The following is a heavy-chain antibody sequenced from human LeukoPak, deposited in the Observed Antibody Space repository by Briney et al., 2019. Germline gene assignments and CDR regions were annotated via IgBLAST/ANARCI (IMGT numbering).Heavy chain of an antibody. V-gene: IGHV3-33*01. CDR3: ARGIYGTYYFDN. CDR1: GFTFSSHA. D-gene: IGHD1-14*01. J-gene: IGHJ4*02. CDR2: IWSDGSNK. Sequence: GGSLRLSCAASGFTFSSHAMHWVRQAPGKGLEWVAVIWSDGSNKFYADSVRGRFTISRDNSQKTLYLQMNSLRAEDTAIFYCARGIYGTYYFDNWGQGTPVTVSS.